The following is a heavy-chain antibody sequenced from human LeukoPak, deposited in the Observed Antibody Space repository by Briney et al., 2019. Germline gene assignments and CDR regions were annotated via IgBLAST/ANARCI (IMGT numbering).Heavy chain of an antibody. CDR2: IYTGGST. J-gene: IGHJ6*02. D-gene: IGHD4-11*01. Sequence: GSLRLSCAASGFTVSSSFMSWVRQAPGRGLEWVSVIYTGGSTYYADSVKGRFTISRDDSKNMVYLQMNSLRAEDTAVYFCSRDPAMTSGYGMDVWGQGATFTASS. CDR3: SRDPAMTSGYGMDV. V-gene: IGHV3-66*01. CDR1: GFTVSSSF.